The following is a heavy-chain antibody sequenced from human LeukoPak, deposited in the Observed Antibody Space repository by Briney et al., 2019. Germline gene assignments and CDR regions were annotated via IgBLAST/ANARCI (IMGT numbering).Heavy chain of an antibody. CDR1: GFTFSSYS. V-gene: IGHV3-21*01. CDR3: ARGMATIDGYYYYMDV. J-gene: IGHJ6*03. D-gene: IGHD5-24*01. Sequence: GGSLILSCAASGFTFSSYSMNWVRQAPGKGLEWVSSISSSSSYIYYADSVKGRFTISRDNAKNSLYLQMNSLRAEDTAVYYCARGMATIDGYYYYMDVWGKGTTVTVSS. CDR2: ISSSSSYI.